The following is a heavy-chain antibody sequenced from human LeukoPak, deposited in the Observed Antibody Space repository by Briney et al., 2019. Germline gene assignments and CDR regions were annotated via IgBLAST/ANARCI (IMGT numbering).Heavy chain of an antibody. J-gene: IGHJ4*02. CDR2: LSSSSSYK. V-gene: IGHV3-21*01. CDR3: ARGRAHELHSGWYLPFDY. Sequence: PGGSLRLSCAASGFIFNSYSMNWVRQAPGKGLEWVSSLSSSSSYKYYAASVKGRFTISKDNAKNSLYLQMNSLRAEDTAVYYCARGRAHELHSGWYLPFDYWGQGTLVTVSS. CDR1: GFIFNSYS. D-gene: IGHD6-19*01.